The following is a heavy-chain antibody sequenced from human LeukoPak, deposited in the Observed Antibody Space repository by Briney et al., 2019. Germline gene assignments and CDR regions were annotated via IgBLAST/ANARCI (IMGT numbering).Heavy chain of an antibody. V-gene: IGHV1-18*01. CDR3: ARDHSSGGGGANWFDP. Sequence: GASVKVSCKASGYTFASYGISWVRQAPGQGLEWMGWISAYNGNTNYAQKLQGRVSMTTDTSTSTAYMELRSLRSDDTAVYYCARDHSSGGGGANWFDPWGQGTLVTVSS. D-gene: IGHD6-19*01. CDR1: GYTFASYG. CDR2: ISAYNGNT. J-gene: IGHJ5*02.